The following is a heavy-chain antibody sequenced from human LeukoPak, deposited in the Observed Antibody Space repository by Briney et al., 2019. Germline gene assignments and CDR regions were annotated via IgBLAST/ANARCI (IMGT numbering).Heavy chain of an antibody. CDR2: ISSTGSPI. CDR3: AQKGGTDY. Sequence: GGSLRLSCAASGFTFRRFGMNWVRQAPGKGLEWVSYISSTGSPIYYADSVKGRFTISRDNAKNSLYLQMNSLRDDDTAVYYCAQKGGTDYWGQGTLVTVSS. D-gene: IGHD2-15*01. J-gene: IGHJ4*02. V-gene: IGHV3-48*02. CDR1: GFTFRRFG.